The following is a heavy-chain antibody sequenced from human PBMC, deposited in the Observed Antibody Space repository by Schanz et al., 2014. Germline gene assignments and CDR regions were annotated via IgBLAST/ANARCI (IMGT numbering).Heavy chain of an antibody. D-gene: IGHD2-8*01. J-gene: IGHJ4*02. CDR2: ISSSSNYY. V-gene: IGHV3-21*01. CDR1: GFIFTSYS. CDR3: AREYASTWFESNVMAVRIDN. Sequence: EVQLVESGGGLVKSGGSLRLSCATSGFIFTSYSMHWVRQAPGKGLEWVSSISSSSNYYYYADSVKGRFTISRDAAKDSLFLQMTSLRADDTAVYFCAREYASTWFESNVMAVRIDNWGQGTLVTVSS.